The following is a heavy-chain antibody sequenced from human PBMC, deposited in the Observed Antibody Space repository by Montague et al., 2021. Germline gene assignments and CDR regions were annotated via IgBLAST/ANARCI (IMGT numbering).Heavy chain of an antibody. J-gene: IGHJ4*02. V-gene: IGHV3-23*01. Sequence: STYHADSVRCRFTISRDNSQNTLYLHMSSLRAEDTALYSCEKAPLISCRKAICYPFDSWGQGTLVTVAS. CDR3: EKAPLISCRKAICYPFDS. D-gene: IGHD2-2*01. CDR2: ST.